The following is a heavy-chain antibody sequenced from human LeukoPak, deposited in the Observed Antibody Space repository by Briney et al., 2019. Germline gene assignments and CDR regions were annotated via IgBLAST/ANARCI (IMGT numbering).Heavy chain of an antibody. D-gene: IGHD3-10*01. Sequence: GGSLRLSCAASGFTFSSYGMSWVRQAPGKGLEWVSAITGNGANTFYADSVKGRFTISRDNSKNTMYLQMNSLRAEDTALYYCARDRSGSYPNWFDPWSQGTLVTVSS. V-gene: IGHV3-23*01. CDR1: GFTFSSYG. CDR2: ITGNGANT. CDR3: ARDRSGSYPNWFDP. J-gene: IGHJ5*02.